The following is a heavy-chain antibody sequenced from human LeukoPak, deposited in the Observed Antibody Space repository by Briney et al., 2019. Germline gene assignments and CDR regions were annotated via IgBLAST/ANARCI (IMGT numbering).Heavy chain of an antibody. V-gene: IGHV3-23*01. Sequence: QPGGSLGLSCAASGFTFSSYAMSWVRQAPGKGLEWVSAISGSGGSTYYADSVKGRFTISRDNSKNTLYLQMNSLRAEDTAVYYCAKDLAIAVAGNGYFDYWGQGTLVTVSS. D-gene: IGHD6-19*01. CDR1: GFTFSSYA. CDR3: AKDLAIAVAGNGYFDY. J-gene: IGHJ4*02. CDR2: ISGSGGST.